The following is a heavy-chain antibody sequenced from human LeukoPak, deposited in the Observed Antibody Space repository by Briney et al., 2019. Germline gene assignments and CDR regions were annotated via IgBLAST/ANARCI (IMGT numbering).Heavy chain of an antibody. CDR3: AKDRGDAGSSSWYRDYNWFDP. V-gene: IGHV3-23*01. D-gene: IGHD6-13*01. CDR2: ISGSGGST. J-gene: IGHJ5*02. Sequence: PGGSLRLSCAASGFTFSSYAMSWVRQAPGKGLEWVSAISGSGGSTYYADSVKGRFTISRDNSKNTLYLQMNSLRAEDTAVYYCAKDRGDAGSSSWYRDYNWFDPWGQGTLVTVSS. CDR1: GFTFSSYA.